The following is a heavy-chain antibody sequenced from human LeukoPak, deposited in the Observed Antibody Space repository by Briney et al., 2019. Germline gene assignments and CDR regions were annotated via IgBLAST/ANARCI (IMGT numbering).Heavy chain of an antibody. CDR3: AKDKAADPMNAFDI. V-gene: IGHV3-9*01. D-gene: IGHD6-25*01. Sequence: GGSLRLSCAAPGFTFSSYWMHWVRQAPGKGLEWVSGISWNSGSIGYADSVKGRFTISRDNAKNSLYLQMNSLRAEDTALYYCAKDKAADPMNAFDIWGQGTMVTVSS. CDR1: GFTFSSYW. CDR2: ISWNSGSI. J-gene: IGHJ3*02.